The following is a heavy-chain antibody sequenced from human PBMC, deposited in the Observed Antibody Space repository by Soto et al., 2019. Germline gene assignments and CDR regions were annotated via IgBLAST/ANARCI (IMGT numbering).Heavy chain of an antibody. V-gene: IGHV4-59*11. J-gene: IGHJ4*02. D-gene: IGHD3-10*01. CDR1: GGSISSHY. Sequence: SETLSLTCTVFGGSISSHYWSWIRQPPGKGLEWIGYIYYSGSTNYNPSLKSRVTISVDTSKNQFSLKLSSVTAADTAVYYCAGGTVVLDYWGQGTLVTVSS. CDR2: IYYSGST. CDR3: AGGTVVLDY.